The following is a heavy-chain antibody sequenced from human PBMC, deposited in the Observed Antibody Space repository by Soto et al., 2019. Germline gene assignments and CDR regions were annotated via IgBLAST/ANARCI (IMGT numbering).Heavy chain of an antibody. CDR2: ISYDGSNK. D-gene: IGHD3-10*01. Sequence: QVPLVESGGGVVQPGRSLRLSCAASGFTFSSYGMHWVRQAPGKGLEWVAVISYDGSNKYYADSVKGRFTISRDNSKNTLYLQMNSLRAEDTAVYYCAKVRGVVRGWYFDLWGRGTLVTVSS. V-gene: IGHV3-30*18. CDR3: AKVRGVVRGWYFDL. CDR1: GFTFSSYG. J-gene: IGHJ2*01.